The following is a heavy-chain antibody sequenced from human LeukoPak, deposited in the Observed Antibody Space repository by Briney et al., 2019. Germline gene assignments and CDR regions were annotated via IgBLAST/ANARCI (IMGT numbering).Heavy chain of an antibody. CDR2: VYPGDSDT. CDR3: ARQNGAVQGAFDI. Sequence: GESLKISCKGSGYRFTTYWIGWVRQVPGKGLEWMGIVYPGDSDTRYSPSFQGQVTMSADKSISTAYLQWSSLKASDTAMYYCARQNGAVQGAFDIWGQGTMVTVSS. V-gene: IGHV5-51*01. D-gene: IGHD6-19*01. CDR1: GYRFTTYW. J-gene: IGHJ3*02.